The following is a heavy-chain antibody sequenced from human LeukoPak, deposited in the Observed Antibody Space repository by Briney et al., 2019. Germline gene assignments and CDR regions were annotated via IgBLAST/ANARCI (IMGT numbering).Heavy chain of an antibody. Sequence: PGGSLRLSCAASGFTFSSYAMSWVRQAPGKGLEWVANIKQDGSEKYYVDSVKGRFTISRDNAKNSLYLQMNSLRAEDTAVYYCAKGQEYYYGSGSYRFDYWGQGTLVTVSS. J-gene: IGHJ4*02. CDR1: GFTFSSYA. D-gene: IGHD3-10*01. CDR2: IKQDGSEK. CDR3: AKGQEYYYGSGSYRFDY. V-gene: IGHV3-7*01.